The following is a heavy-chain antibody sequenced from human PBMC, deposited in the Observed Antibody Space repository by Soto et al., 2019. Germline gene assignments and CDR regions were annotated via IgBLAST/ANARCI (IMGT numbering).Heavy chain of an antibody. CDR1: GGSFSGYY. J-gene: IGHJ4*02. CDR3: ARVSDQDLKILMRTENIHFDY. Sequence: SETLSLTCAVYGGSFSGYYWSWIRQPPGKGLEWIGEINHSGSTNYNPSLKSRVTISVDTSKNQSSLKLSSVTAADTAVYYCARVSDQDLKILMRTENIHFDYWGQGTLVTVSS. CDR2: INHSGST. D-gene: IGHD3-9*01. V-gene: IGHV4-34*01.